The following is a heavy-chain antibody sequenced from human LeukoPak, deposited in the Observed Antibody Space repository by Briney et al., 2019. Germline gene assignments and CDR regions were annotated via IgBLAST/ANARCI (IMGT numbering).Heavy chain of an antibody. D-gene: IGHD2-21*01. CDR3: ATIADSPRFDS. CDR2: IKQDGSDK. CDR1: GFTFSTYG. V-gene: IGHV3-7*01. Sequence: GGSLRLSCSGSGFTFSTYGMTWVRQAPGKGLEWVANIKQDGSDKYYVDSVKGRFTISRDNAKNSLYLQMNSLRAEDTAVYYCATIADSPRFDSWGQGTLVTVSS. J-gene: IGHJ4*02.